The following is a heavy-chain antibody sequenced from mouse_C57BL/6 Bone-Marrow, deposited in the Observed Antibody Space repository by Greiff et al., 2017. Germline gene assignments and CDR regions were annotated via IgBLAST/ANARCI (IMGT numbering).Heavy chain of an antibody. D-gene: IGHD4-1*01. CDR1: GYTFTDYY. CDR3: ATGFYWYCDV. J-gene: IGHJ1*03. CDR2: LNPYNGGT. Sequence: VQLQQSGPVLVKPGASVQMSCKASGYTFTDYYMNWVKQSHGKSLEWIGVLNPYNGGTSYNQKFKGKATLTVDKSSSTAYMELNSLTSEDSAVYYCATGFYWYCDVWGTGTTVTVSS. V-gene: IGHV1-19*01.